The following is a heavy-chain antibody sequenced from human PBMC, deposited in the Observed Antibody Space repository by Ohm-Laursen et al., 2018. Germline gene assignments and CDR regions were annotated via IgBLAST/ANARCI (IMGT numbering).Heavy chain of an antibody. D-gene: IGHD6-6*01. CDR1: GFTFSTYT. Sequence: SLRLSCAASGFTFSTYTMNWVRQAPGKGLEWVSYISSSSRTIYYADSVKGRFTISRDNAKNSLYLQMKSLRAEDTAVYYCARDRIAARRGDFDYWGQGTLVTVSS. CDR3: ARDRIAARRGDFDY. J-gene: IGHJ4*02. V-gene: IGHV3-48*01. CDR2: ISSSSRTI.